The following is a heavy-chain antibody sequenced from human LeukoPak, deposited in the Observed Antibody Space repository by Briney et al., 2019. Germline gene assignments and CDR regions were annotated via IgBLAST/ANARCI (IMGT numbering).Heavy chain of an antibody. V-gene: IGHV3-21*01. J-gene: IGHJ4*02. CDR1: GFAFSSYG. D-gene: IGHD6-6*01. CDR3: ARAASHYYFDS. CDR2: ISSGSSYIYST. Sequence: GGSLRLSCAASGFAFSSYGMNWVRQAPGKGLEWVSSISSGSSYIYSTYYADSVKGRFTISRDSTKNSLYLQINSLRAEDTAVYYCARAASHYYFDSWGQGTLVTVSS.